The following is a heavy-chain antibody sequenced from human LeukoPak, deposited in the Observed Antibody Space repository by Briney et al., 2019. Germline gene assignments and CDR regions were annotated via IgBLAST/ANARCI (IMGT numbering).Heavy chain of an antibody. CDR3: ARVLVGATTRNRLWYFDL. CDR2: IYTSGST. CDR1: GGSISSYY. D-gene: IGHD1-26*01. J-gene: IGHJ2*01. Sequence: PSETLSLTCTVSGGSISSYYWSWIRQPAGKGLEWIGRIYTSGSTNYNPSLKSRVTMSVDTSKNQFSLKLSSVTAADTAVYYCARVLVGATTRNRLWYFDLWGRGTLVTVSS. V-gene: IGHV4-4*07.